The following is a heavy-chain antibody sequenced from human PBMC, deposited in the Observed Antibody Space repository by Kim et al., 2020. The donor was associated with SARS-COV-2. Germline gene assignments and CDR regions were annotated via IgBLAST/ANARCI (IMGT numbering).Heavy chain of an antibody. J-gene: IGHJ6*03. Sequence: GGSLRLSCAASGFTFSSYGMHWVRQAPGKGLEWVAVISYDGSNKYYADSVKGRFTISRDNSKNTLYLQMNSLRAEDTAVYYCAKGVRQQLVRVYMDVWG. CDR1: GFTFSSYG. D-gene: IGHD6-13*01. CDR2: ISYDGSNK. V-gene: IGHV3-30*18. CDR3: AKGVRQQLVRVYMDV.